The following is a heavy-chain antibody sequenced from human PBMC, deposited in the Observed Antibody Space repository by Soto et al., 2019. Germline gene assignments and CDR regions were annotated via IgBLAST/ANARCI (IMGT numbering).Heavy chain of an antibody. Sequence: SVKVSCKASGGTFSSYAISWVRQAPGQGLEWMGGIIPIFGAANYAQKFQGRVTITADESTSTAYMELSSLRSEDTAVYYCARDRYCTNGVCYGTRNYYYYYGMDVWGQGTTVTVSS. CDR3: ARDRYCTNGVCYGTRNYYYYYGMDV. CDR1: GGTFSSYA. D-gene: IGHD2-8*01. J-gene: IGHJ6*02. CDR2: IIPIFGAA. V-gene: IGHV1-69*13.